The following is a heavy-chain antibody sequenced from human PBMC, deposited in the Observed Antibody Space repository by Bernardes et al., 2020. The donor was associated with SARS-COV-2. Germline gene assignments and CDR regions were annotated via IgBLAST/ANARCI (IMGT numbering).Heavy chain of an antibody. V-gene: IGHV3-30*03. CDR2: ISYDGTIK. Sequence: GSLRLSCLVSGFTFSHYGMHWVRQAPGKGLEWVALISYDGTIKYYADSVKGRFTVSRDSSKNSLYLQMNSLRVEDTALYFCSRGAVAGNNSFDYWGQGSLVTVSS. CDR1: GFTFSHYG. CDR3: SRGAVAGNNSFDY. D-gene: IGHD6-19*01. J-gene: IGHJ4*02.